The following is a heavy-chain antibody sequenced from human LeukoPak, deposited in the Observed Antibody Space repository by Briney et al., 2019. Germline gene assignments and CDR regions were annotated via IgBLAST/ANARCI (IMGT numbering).Heavy chain of an antibody. CDR1: GSTFSSYG. D-gene: IGHD2-2*01. CDR2: ISYDGSNK. CDR3: AKVWPLDPALSNGAFDI. J-gene: IGHJ3*02. V-gene: IGHV3-30*18. Sequence: GRSLRLSCAASGSTFSSYGMHWVRQAPGKGLEWVAVISYDGSNKYYADSVKGRFTISRDNSKNTLYLQMNSLRAEDTAVYYCAKVWPLDPALSNGAFDIWGQGTMVTVSS.